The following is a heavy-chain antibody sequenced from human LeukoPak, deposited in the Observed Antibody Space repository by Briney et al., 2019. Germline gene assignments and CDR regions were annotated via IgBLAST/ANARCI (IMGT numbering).Heavy chain of an antibody. CDR3: TRDLMDYDVSTGLHHYYMDV. V-gene: IGHV3-74*01. Sequence: PGGSLRLSFVASGFTFSSYWMHWVRQDPRKGLVWVSRISGGGRNINYADSVRGRFTISRDNAKNTLYLQMNTLRVEDTAVYYCTRDLMDYDVSTGLHHYYMDVWGQGTTVTVSS. D-gene: IGHD3-9*01. J-gene: IGHJ6*02. CDR1: GFTFSSYW. CDR2: ISGGGRNI.